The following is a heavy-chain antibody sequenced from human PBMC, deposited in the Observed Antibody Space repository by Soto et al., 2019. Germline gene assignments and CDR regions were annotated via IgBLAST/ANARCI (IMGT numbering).Heavy chain of an antibody. V-gene: IGHV3-9*01. Sequence: VLLVESGGGLVQPGRSLRLSCAVSGFNFGNYAMHWVRQAPGKGLEWVAAINWNSDKVAYAGSVLGRFTIFRDSAKNSLHLQMNDLTTADTALYYCAKDKGGTPYYIDSWGQGILVTVSS. CDR3: AKDKGGTPYYIDS. CDR1: GFNFGNYA. J-gene: IGHJ4*02. D-gene: IGHD6-25*01. CDR2: INWNSDKV.